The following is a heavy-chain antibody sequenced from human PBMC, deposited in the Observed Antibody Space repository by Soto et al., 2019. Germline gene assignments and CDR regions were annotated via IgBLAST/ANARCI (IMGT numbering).Heavy chain of an antibody. Sequence: GGSLRLSCAASGFTFSSYAMSWVRQAPGKGLEWVSALSGSGGSTYYADSVKGRFTISRDNSKNTLYLQMNSLRAEDTAVDYCAKDVFSGTNWFDPWGQGTLVTVSS. CDR3: AKDVFSGTNWFDP. CDR2: LSGSGGST. CDR1: GFTFSSYA. J-gene: IGHJ5*02. V-gene: IGHV3-23*01. D-gene: IGHD3-10*01.